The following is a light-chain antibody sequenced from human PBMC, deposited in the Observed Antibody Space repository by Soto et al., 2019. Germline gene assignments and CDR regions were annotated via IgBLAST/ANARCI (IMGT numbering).Light chain of an antibody. CDR1: SSDVGGYNY. Sequence: QSVLTQPASVSGSPGQSITISCTGTSSDVGGYNYVSWYQQHPGKAPKLMIYEVSNRPSGVSNRFSGSKSGNTASLTISGLQAADEADYYCSSYTSSSIPYVFGTGTKVT. CDR3: SSYTSSSIPYV. J-gene: IGLJ1*01. CDR2: EVS. V-gene: IGLV2-14*01.